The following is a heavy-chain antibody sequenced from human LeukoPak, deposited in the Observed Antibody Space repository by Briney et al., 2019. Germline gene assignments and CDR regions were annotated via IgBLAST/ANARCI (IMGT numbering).Heavy chain of an antibody. Sequence: SETLSLTCTVSGGSISSYYWSWIRQPPGKGLECIGYIYHSGSTYYNPSLKSRVTISVDRSRNQFSLKLSSVTAADTAVYYCAGPGTYYFDYWGQGTLVTVSS. CDR1: GGSISSYY. CDR3: AGPGTYYFDY. J-gene: IGHJ4*02. D-gene: IGHD3-10*01. V-gene: IGHV4-59*04. CDR2: IYHSGST.